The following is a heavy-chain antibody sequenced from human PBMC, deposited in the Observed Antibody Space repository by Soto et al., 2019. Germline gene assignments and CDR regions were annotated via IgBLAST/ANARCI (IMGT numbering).Heavy chain of an antibody. J-gene: IGHJ3*02. CDR2: ISGSGGST. CDR1: GFTFSIYA. V-gene: IGHV3-23*01. CDR3: AKRPKGSGWYGGAFDI. Sequence: GSLRLSCAASGFTFSIYAMSWVRQAPGKGLEWVSAISGSGGSTYYADSVKGRFTISRDNSKNTLYLQMNSLRAEDTAVYYCAKRPKGSGWYGGAFDIWGQGTMVTVSS. D-gene: IGHD6-19*01.